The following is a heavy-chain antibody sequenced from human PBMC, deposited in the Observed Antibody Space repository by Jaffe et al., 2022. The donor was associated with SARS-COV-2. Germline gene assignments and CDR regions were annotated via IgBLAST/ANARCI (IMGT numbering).Heavy chain of an antibody. J-gene: IGHJ6*02. Sequence: QVQLVQSGAEVKKPGASVKVSCKASGYTFTGYYMHWVRQAPGQGLEWMGRINPNSGGTNYAQKFQGRVTMTRDTSISTAYMELSRLRSDDTAVYYCARESQPPYYYDSSGPAEHYYYYGMDVWGQGTTVTVSS. CDR3: ARESQPPYYYDSSGPAEHYYYYGMDV. CDR2: INPNSGGT. D-gene: IGHD3-22*01. CDR1: GYTFTGYY. V-gene: IGHV1-2*06.